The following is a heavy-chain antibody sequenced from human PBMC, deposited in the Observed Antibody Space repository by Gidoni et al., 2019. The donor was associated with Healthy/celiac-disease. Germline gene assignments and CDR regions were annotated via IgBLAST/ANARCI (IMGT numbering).Heavy chain of an antibody. D-gene: IGHD4-17*01. CDR3: ARSYGDYGYFDY. V-gene: IGHV3-33*01. Sequence: QVQLVESGGGVVQPGRSLRLSCAASGFTFSSYGMHWVRPAPGKGLVWVAVIWYDGSNEYYADSVKGRFTISRDNSKNTLYLQMNSLRAEDTAVYYCARSYGDYGYFDYWGQGTLVTVSS. J-gene: IGHJ4*02. CDR2: IWYDGSNE. CDR1: GFTFSSYG.